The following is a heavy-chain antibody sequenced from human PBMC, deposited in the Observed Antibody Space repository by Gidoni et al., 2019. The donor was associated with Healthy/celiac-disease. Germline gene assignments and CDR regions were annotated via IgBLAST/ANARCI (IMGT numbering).Heavy chain of an antibody. J-gene: IGHJ6*03. Sequence: QVTLKESGPVLVKPTETLTLTCTVSGFSLSHARMGVSWIRQPPGKALEWLAHIFSNDEKSYSTSLKSRLTISKDTSKSQVVLTMTNMDPVDTATYYCARIHYYGSGNYYYYYMDVWGKGTTVTVSS. CDR3: ARIHYYGSGNYYYYYMDV. CDR2: IFSNDEK. V-gene: IGHV2-26*01. CDR1: GFSLSHARMG. D-gene: IGHD3-10*01.